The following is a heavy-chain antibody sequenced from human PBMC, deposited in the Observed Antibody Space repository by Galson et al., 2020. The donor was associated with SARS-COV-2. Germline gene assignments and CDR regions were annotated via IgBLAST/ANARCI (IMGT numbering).Heavy chain of an antibody. CDR2: IYTSGST. J-gene: IGHJ6*03. CDR3: AREFGVVYYYYYYMDV. CDR1: GGSISSGSYY. V-gene: IGHV4-61*02. D-gene: IGHD3-3*01. Sequence: TLSLTCTVSGGSISSGSYYWSWIRQPAGKGLEWIGRIYTSGSTNYNPSLKSRVTISVDTSKNQFSLKLSSVTAADTAVYYCAREFGVVYYYYYYMDVWGKGTTVTVSS.